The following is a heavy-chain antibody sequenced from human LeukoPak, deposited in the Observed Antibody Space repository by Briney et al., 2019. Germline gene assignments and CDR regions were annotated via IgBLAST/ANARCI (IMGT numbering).Heavy chain of an antibody. CDR3: ARAGYCSDGKCYTFDY. J-gene: IGHJ4*02. CDR1: WYPFTPLP. CDR2: VNPNSGGT. Sequence: GASVEVSFQASWYPFTPLPMPLVRPAPGQGAEWVGWVNPNSGGTDCAQRFQGRVTMTRDTSITMLYMEMSSLTPDDTAVYYCARAGYCSDGKCYTFDYWGQGTLVTVSS. V-gene: IGHV1-2*02. D-gene: IGHD2-15*01.